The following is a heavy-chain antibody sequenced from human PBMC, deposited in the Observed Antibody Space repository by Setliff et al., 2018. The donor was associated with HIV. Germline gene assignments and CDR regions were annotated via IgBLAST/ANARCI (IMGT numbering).Heavy chain of an antibody. CDR2: LYFRGTT. CDR1: GGSISSGSYY. CDR3: ARGGIQLPDF. Sequence: PSETLSLTCTVSGGSISSGSYYWSWIRQHPGKGLEYIGCLYFRGTTHYNPSLKSRVDISVDASNNQFSLHLSSVTAADTAVYFCARGGIQLPDFWGQVTLVTVSS. J-gene: IGHJ4*02. V-gene: IGHV4-31*03. D-gene: IGHD1-1*01.